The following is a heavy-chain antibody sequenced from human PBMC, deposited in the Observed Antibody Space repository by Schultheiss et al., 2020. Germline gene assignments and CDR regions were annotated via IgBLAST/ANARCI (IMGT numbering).Heavy chain of an antibody. V-gene: IGHV2-5*01. D-gene: IGHD6-13*01. CDR3: AHSGSGSSWEEDYFDY. CDR2: IYSNDDK. J-gene: IGHJ4*02. CDR1: GFSLSTSGVG. Sequence: SGPTLVKPTQTLTLTCTFSGFSLSTSGVGVGWIRQPPGKALEWLALIYSNDDKRYSPSLKSRLTITKDTSKNQVVLTMTNMDPVDTATYYCAHSGSGSSWEEDYFDYWGQGTLVTVSS.